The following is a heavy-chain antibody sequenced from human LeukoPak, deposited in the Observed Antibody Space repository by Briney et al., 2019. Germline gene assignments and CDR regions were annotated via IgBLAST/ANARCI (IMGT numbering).Heavy chain of an antibody. CDR1: EFTFRSYG. J-gene: IGHJ3*02. V-gene: IGHV3-30*18. D-gene: IGHD6-19*01. Sequence: GRSLRLSCAASEFTFRSYGMNWVRQAPGKGLEWVALISYDGTNKYYADSVKGRFTISRDNSKNTLYLQMNSLRAEDTAVFYCAKDLSASVAGPYAFDIWGQGTMVTVSS. CDR2: ISYDGTNK. CDR3: AKDLSASVAGPYAFDI.